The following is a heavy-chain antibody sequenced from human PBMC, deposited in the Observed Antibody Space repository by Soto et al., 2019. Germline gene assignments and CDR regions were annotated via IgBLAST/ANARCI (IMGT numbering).Heavy chain of an antibody. Sequence: PGGSLRLCCAASGFQFGSYVMHWVRRATVKGLEWVAVISYDGSNKYYADSVKGRFTISRDNSKNTLYLQMNSLRAEDTAVYYCAKDRGDTAGYYYYGMDVWGPATTVTVS. CDR3: AKDRGDTAGYYYYGMDV. D-gene: IGHD5-18*01. CDR2: ISYDGSNK. J-gene: IGHJ6*02. V-gene: IGHV3-30*18. CDR1: GFQFGSYV.